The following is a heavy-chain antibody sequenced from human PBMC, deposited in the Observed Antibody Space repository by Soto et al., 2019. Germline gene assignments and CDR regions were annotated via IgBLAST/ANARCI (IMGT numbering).Heavy chain of an antibody. J-gene: IGHJ6*04. CDR3: ATSITMVRGVSYHGMDV. CDR1: GGAFSGHY. CDR2: INHSGST. Sequence: PSETLSLTCAVYGGAFSGHYWSWIREPPGKGLEWIGEINHSGSTNYNPSPKSRVTISADTSKNQSSLKLSSVTAADTAVYYCATSITMVRGVSYHGMDVWGKGTTVTVSS. D-gene: IGHD3-10*01. V-gene: IGHV4-34*01.